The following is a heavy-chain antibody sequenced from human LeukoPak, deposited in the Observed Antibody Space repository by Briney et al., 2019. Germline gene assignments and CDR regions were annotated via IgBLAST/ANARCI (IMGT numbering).Heavy chain of an antibody. J-gene: IGHJ4*02. V-gene: IGHV4-31*03. CDR1: GGSISSGGYY. D-gene: IGHD3-22*01. CDR3: ALYYYDSSGYYYNY. CDR2: IYYSGST. Sequence: SETLSLTCTVSGGSISSGGYYWSWIRQHPGKGLEWIGYIYYSGSTYYNPSLKSRVTISVDTSKNQFSLKLSSVTAADTAVYYCALYYYDSSGYYYNYWGQGTLVTVSS.